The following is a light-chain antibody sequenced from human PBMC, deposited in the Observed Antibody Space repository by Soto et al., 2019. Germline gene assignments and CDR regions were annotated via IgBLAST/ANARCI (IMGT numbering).Light chain of an antibody. Sequence: EIVFTQSPATLSLSPGERATLSCRASQSVSSYLAWYQQKPGQAPRLLIYDASNRATGIPARFSGSGSGTDFTLTISSLEPEDFAVYRCQQRSNWPPFTFGGGTKVDIK. J-gene: IGKJ4*01. V-gene: IGKV3-11*01. CDR2: DAS. CDR3: QQRSNWPPFT. CDR1: QSVSSY.